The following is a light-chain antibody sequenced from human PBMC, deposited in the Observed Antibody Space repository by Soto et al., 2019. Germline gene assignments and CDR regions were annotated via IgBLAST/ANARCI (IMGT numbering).Light chain of an antibody. J-gene: IGKJ4*01. CDR2: DAS. CDR1: QSVSRNY. V-gene: IGKV3-20*01. CDR3: QQYAKSPLS. Sequence: EIVLTQSPGTLSLSPGESATLSCRASQSVSRNYLAWYQQKPGQAPRLLIYDASSRATGIPDRFSGSGSEKDFTLTVCGLEAEYFAVYHCQQYAKSPLSLGGGAKLEIK.